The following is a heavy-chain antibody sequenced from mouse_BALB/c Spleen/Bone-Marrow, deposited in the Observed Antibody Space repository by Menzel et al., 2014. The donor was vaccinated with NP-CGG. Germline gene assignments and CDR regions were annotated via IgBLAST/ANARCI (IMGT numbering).Heavy chain of an antibody. Sequence: VQLQQPGPELVKPGASVKISCKTSGYTFTEYTMHWVKQSHGKSLEWIGTINPNNGGTSYNQKFKGKATLTVDKSSSTAYMELRSLTSEGSAVYYCARRIPYGYAMDYWGQGTSATVSS. CDR3: ARRIPYGYAMDY. J-gene: IGHJ4*01. CDR2: INPNNGGT. CDR1: GYTFTEYT. D-gene: IGHD2-2*01. V-gene: IGHV1-22*01.